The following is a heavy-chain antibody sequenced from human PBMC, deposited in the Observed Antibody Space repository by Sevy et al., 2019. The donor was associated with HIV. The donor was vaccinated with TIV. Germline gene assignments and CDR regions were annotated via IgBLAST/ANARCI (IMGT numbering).Heavy chain of an antibody. Sequence: GFLRLSCTASGFTFSSYEMNLVRQAPGKGLDLGSYISNSGSAIDYSDSLRGRFTISRDNAKNSLYPQSNSLRAEDTTGYYCARDLPPSATTVAHFGPWGRGTLGTVSS. J-gene: IGHJ5*02. CDR3: ARDLPPSATTVAHFGP. CDR2: ISNSGSAI. CDR1: GFTFSSYE. V-gene: IGHV3-48*03. D-gene: IGHD4-17*01.